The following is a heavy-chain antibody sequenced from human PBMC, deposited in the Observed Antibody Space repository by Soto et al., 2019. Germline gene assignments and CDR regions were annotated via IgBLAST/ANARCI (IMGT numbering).Heavy chain of an antibody. Sequence: ASVKVSCKASGYTFTSYGISWVRQAPGQGLEWMGRISAYNGNTNYAQKLQGRVTMTTDTSTSTAYMELRSLRSDDTAVYYCARGGYYDSSGARNYHYYGMNVWGQGTTVTVSS. J-gene: IGHJ6*02. CDR3: ARGGYYDSSGARNYHYYGMNV. V-gene: IGHV1-18*01. CDR1: GYTFTSYG. D-gene: IGHD3-22*01. CDR2: ISAYNGNT.